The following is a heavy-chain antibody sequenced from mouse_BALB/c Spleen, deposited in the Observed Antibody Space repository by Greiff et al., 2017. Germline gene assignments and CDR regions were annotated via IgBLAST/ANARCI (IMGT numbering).Heavy chain of an antibody. CDR3: ARHPNWDGYYFDY. J-gene: IGHJ2*01. CDR2: ISSGGSYT. Sequence: EVHLVESGGDLVKPGGSLKLSCAASGFTFSSYGMSWVRQTPDKRLEWVATISSGGSYTYYPDSVKGRFTISRDNAKKTLYLQMSSLKSEDTAMYYCARHPNWDGYYFDYWGQGTTLTVSS. D-gene: IGHD4-1*01. CDR1: GFTFSSYG. V-gene: IGHV5-6*01.